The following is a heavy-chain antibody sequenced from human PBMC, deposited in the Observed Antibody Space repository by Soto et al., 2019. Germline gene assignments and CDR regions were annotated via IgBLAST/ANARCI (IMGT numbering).Heavy chain of an antibody. D-gene: IGHD6-25*01. J-gene: IGHJ3*02. CDR2: IYYAGST. CDR3: AVEPKGGPAAGAFEI. CDR1: GGSMSRYY. V-gene: IGHV4-59*08. Sequence: PSETLSLTCTVSGGSMSRYYWSWIRQPPGRGLEWIGFIYYAGSTKYNPSLNSRVTISVDTSKNQFSLHLSSVTAADTAMYYCAVEPKGGPAAGAFEIWGQGTIVTVSS.